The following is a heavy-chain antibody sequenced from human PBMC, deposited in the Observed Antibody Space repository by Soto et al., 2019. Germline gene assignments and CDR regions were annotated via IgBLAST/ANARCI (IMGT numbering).Heavy chain of an antibody. J-gene: IGHJ6*02. D-gene: IGHD2-15*01. CDR1: GGTFSSYA. V-gene: IGHV1-69*13. CDR3: ARGRCSGGSCYSHYYYYGMDV. Sequence: GASVKVSCKASGGTFSSYAISWVRQAPGQGLEWMGGIIPIFGTANYAQKFQGRVTITADESTSTAYMELSSLRSEDTAVYYCARGRCSGGSCYSHYYYYGMDVWGQGTTVTVSS. CDR2: IIPIFGTA.